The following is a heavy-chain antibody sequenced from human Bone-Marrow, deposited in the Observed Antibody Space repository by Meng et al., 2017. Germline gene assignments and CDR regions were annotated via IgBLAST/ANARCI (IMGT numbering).Heavy chain of an antibody. CDR2: ISGSGGST. Sequence: GGSLRLSCAVSGFTFSSYAMSWVRQAPGKGLEWVSAISGSGGSTYYADSVKGRFTISRDNSKNTLYLQMNSLRAENTAVYYCAKQIVGATTYWGQGTLVTVSS. J-gene: IGHJ4*02. V-gene: IGHV3-23*01. D-gene: IGHD1-26*01. CDR3: AKQIVGATTY. CDR1: GFTFSSYA.